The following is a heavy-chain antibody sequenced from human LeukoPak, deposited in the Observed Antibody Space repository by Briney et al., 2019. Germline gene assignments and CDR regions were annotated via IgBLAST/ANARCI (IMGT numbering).Heavy chain of an antibody. V-gene: IGHV4-59*01. CDR2: IYYSGST. D-gene: IGHD4-17*01. J-gene: IGHJ3*02. Sequence: SETLSLTCTVSGGSISSYYWSWIRQPPGKGLEWIGYIYYSGSTNYNPSLKSRVTISVDTSKNQFSLKLSSVTAADTAVYYCARVEHHGDRLIDAFDIWGQGTMVTVSS. CDR3: ARVEHHGDRLIDAFDI. CDR1: GGSISSYY.